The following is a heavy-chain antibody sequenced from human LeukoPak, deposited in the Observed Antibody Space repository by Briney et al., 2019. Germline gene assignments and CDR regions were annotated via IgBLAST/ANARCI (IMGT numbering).Heavy chain of an antibody. V-gene: IGHV3-74*01. CDR3: ASGDRRYCSGGSCYSPHYYYMDV. CDR1: GFTFSNYW. CDR2: IKTDGSRT. J-gene: IGHJ6*03. Sequence: GGSLRLSCVASGFTFSNYWMHWVRQAPGKGLVWVSRIKTDGSRTNYADSVKGRFTISRDNAKNTVYLEMNSLRSEDTAVYYCASGDRRYCSGGSCYSPHYYYMDVWGKGTTVTISS. D-gene: IGHD2-15*01.